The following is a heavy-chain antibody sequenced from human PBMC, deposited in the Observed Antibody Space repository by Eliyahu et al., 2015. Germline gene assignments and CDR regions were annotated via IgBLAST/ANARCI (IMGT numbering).Heavy chain of an antibody. D-gene: IGHD6-13*01. J-gene: IGHJ4*02. CDR1: GDSINNYY. Sequence: QAELQESGPGLVKPSETLSLTCAVSGDSINNYYWSWIRQPPGMGLEWIGYISYSGLTNYNSALKSRVLISKDTSKNQFSLKLSSVTAADTAVYFCVVQQLPHHFFDFWGQGILVTVSS. CDR2: ISYSGLT. CDR3: VVQQLPHHFFDF. V-gene: IGHV4-59*08.